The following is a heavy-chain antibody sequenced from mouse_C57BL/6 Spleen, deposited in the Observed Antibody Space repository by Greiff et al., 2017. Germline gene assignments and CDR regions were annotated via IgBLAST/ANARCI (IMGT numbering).Heavy chain of an antibody. Sequence: EVKLEESGGGLVQPGGSMKLSCVASGFTFSNYWMNWVRQSPEKGLEWVAQIRLKSDNYTTHYAESVKGRFTISRDASKSSVYLQMNNLRAEDTGIYYCTGNFNYYGSSYRFAYWGQGTLVTVSA. D-gene: IGHD1-1*01. CDR3: TGNFNYYGSSYRFAY. J-gene: IGHJ3*01. CDR1: GFTFSNYW. V-gene: IGHV6-3*01. CDR2: IRLKSDNYTT.